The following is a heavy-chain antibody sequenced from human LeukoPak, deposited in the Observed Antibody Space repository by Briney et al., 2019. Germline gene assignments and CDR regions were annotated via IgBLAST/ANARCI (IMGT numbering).Heavy chain of an antibody. D-gene: IGHD6-19*01. J-gene: IGHJ5*02. CDR3: AKDLYGSGWYNYFDP. CDR1: GFTFSSYA. Sequence: GGSLRLSCVASGFTFSSYAMSWVRQAPGKGLEWVSGISDSADGTYYADSVKGRFTIFRDNSRNTLYLQMNSLRAEDTAVYYCAKDLYGSGWYNYFDPWGQGALVTVSS. V-gene: IGHV3-23*01. CDR2: ISDSADGT.